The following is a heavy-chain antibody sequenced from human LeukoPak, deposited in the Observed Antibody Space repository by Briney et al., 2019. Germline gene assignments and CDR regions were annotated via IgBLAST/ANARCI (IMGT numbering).Heavy chain of an antibody. D-gene: IGHD6-13*01. J-gene: IGHJ5*02. CDR2: IYTGGST. CDR1: GGSVSSGYYY. CDR3: ASAIAKRFNWFDP. V-gene: IGHV4-61*02. Sequence: PSETLSLTCTVSGGSVSSGYYYWSWIRQPAGKELEWIGRIYTGGSTNYNPSLKSRVTVSVDTSKNQFSLMLSSVTAADTAVYYCASAIAKRFNWFDPWGQGTLVTVSS.